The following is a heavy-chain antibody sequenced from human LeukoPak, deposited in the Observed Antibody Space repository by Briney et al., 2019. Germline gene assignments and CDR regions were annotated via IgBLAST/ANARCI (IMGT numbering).Heavy chain of an antibody. Sequence: SETLSLTCAVSGYSISSGYYWGWSRQPPGKGLEWIGSIYHTGSTYYNPSLQSRVTISLDSPKNQFSLKLTSVTAADTAVYYCASGGTAVVMALTYYFDTWGQGTPVTVSS. CDR3: ASGGTAVVMALTYYFDT. D-gene: IGHD3-22*01. J-gene: IGHJ4*02. CDR2: IYHTGST. CDR1: GYSISSGYY. V-gene: IGHV4-38-2*01.